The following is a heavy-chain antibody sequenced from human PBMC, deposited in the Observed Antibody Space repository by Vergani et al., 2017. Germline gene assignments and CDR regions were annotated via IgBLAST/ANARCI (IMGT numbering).Heavy chain of an antibody. Sequence: EVQLVESGGGLVQPGGSLRLSCAASGFTFSSYWMHWVRQAPGKGLVWVSRINSDGSSTSYADSVKGRFTISRDNAKNTLYLQMNSLRAEDTAVYYCARDSGDSYYYYYGMDVWGQGTTVTVSS. CDR3: ARDSGDSYYYYYGMDV. CDR2: INSDGSST. D-gene: IGHD2-21*01. CDR1: GFTFSSYW. V-gene: IGHV3-74*01. J-gene: IGHJ6*02.